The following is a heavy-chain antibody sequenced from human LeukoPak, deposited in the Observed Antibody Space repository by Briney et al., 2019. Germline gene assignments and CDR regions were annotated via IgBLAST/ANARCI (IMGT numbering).Heavy chain of an antibody. CDR2: IYSGGST. Sequence: GGSLRLSCAASGFTVSSNYMSWVRQAPGKGLEWDSVIYSGGSTYYADSVKGRFTISRDNSKNTLYLQMNSLRAEDTAVYYCARAPGSSWPPSLDYWGQGTLVTVSS. D-gene: IGHD6-13*01. CDR1: GFTVSSNY. CDR3: ARAPGSSWPPSLDY. J-gene: IGHJ4*02. V-gene: IGHV3-53*01.